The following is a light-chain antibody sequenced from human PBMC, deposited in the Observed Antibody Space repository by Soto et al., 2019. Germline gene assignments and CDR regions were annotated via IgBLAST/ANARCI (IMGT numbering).Light chain of an antibody. Sequence: EIVLTQSPATLSLSPGERATVSCRASQSVSIHLAWYQQKRGQAPRLLIYDASSRASGIPARFSGSGSGTDFTLTISSLEPEDFAVYYCQQGGNWPLTFGQGTRLEI. CDR2: DAS. CDR1: QSVSIH. CDR3: QQGGNWPLT. V-gene: IGKV3-11*01. J-gene: IGKJ5*01.